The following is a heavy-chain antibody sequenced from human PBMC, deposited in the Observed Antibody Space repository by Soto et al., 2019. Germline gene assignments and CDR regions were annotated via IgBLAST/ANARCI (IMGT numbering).Heavy chain of an antibody. J-gene: IGHJ5*02. D-gene: IGHD6-13*01. V-gene: IGHV4-30-2*01. CDR3: ARAAGISGGSSRRYTWFDP. Sequence: SETLSLTCAVSGGSISSGGYSWSWIRQPPGKGLEWIGYIYHSGSTYYNPSLKSRVTISVDRSKNQFSLKLSSVTAADTAVYYCARAAGISGGSSRRYTWFDPWGQGTLVTVSS. CDR1: GGSISSGGYS. CDR2: IYHSGST.